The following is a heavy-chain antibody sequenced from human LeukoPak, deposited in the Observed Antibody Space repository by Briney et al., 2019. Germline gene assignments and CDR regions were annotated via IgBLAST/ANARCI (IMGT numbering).Heavy chain of an antibody. D-gene: IGHD2-21*02. Sequence: GGSLRLSCAASGFTFSTYGMHWVRQAPGKGLEWVAVIWFDGNNYYYADSVKGLFTISRDNSKNMLYLQMNSLRAEDTAVYYCARDLNPYCGGDCWFDYWGQGTLVTVSS. J-gene: IGHJ4*02. CDR1: GFTFSTYG. CDR3: ARDLNPYCGGDCWFDY. V-gene: IGHV3-33*01. CDR2: IWFDGNNY.